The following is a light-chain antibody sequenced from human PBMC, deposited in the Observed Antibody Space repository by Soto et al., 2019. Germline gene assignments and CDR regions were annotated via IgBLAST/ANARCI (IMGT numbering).Light chain of an antibody. Sequence: QSVLTQPPSVSGAPGQTVTISCTGSNSNVGGGYDVHWYQQLPGTAPKLLLYGNNNRPSGVPDRFSGSKSGASASLAISGLQAQDEADYYCQSYDIRLSGLEVFGGGTKLTVL. V-gene: IGLV1-40*01. CDR1: NSNVGGGYD. J-gene: IGLJ2*01. CDR2: GNN. CDR3: QSYDIRLSGLEV.